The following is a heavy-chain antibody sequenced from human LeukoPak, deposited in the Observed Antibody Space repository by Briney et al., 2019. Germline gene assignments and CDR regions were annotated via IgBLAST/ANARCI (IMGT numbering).Heavy chain of an antibody. CDR3: ARGNKRGELWSPS. CDR2: MNPNSGNT. Sequence: GASVKVSCKASGYTFTSYGINWVQQATGQGLEWMGWMNPNSGNTGYAQKFQGRVTMTRNTSISTAYMELSSLRSEDTAVYYCARGNKRGELWSPSWGQGTLVTVSS. D-gene: IGHD5-18*01. CDR1: GYTFTSYG. J-gene: IGHJ5*02. V-gene: IGHV1-8*02.